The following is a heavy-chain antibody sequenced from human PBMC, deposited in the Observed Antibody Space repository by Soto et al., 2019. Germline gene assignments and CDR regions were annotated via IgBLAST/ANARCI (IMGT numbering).Heavy chain of an antibody. CDR3: ARDIPSYAYGEGY. D-gene: IGHD2-21*01. CDR2: VDSSVPT. Sequence: SLGWRVAEGSSNRWWASCIKKHAGKGLDWIGRVDSSVPTSYTPSLNSRATMSVETSKNQFSLKLSSVTAADTAVYYCARDIPSYAYGEGYWGQGIQVTVSS. J-gene: IGHJ4*02. V-gene: IGHV4-4*07. CDR1: EGSSNRWW.